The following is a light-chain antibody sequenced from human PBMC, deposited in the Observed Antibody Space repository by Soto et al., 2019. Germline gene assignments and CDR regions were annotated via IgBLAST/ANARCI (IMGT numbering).Light chain of an antibody. J-gene: IGKJ4*01. V-gene: IGKV3-11*01. Sequence: EIVLTQSPATLSLSPGGRATLSCRASQSVGSTLAWYQQLPGQAPRLVIYDTSSRATGIPARFSGSGSGTDFTLTISSLEPEDFAVYYCQQRSDWPLTFGGGTKVEIK. CDR1: QSVGST. CDR3: QQRSDWPLT. CDR2: DTS.